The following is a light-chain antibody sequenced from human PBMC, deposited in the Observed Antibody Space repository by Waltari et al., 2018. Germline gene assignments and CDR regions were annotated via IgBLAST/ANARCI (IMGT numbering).Light chain of an antibody. CDR2: EVT. Sequence: QSGLTQPASVSGSPGQSITISCPGTSSDVGNYNLVSWYQQYPGKAPQLMVYEVTKRASGVSDRFSGSKSGNTASLTIHGLQSEDEADYYCCSYVGLGIYVFGSGTKVTVL. CDR1: SSDVGNYNL. J-gene: IGLJ1*01. V-gene: IGLV2-23*02. CDR3: CSYVGLGIYV.